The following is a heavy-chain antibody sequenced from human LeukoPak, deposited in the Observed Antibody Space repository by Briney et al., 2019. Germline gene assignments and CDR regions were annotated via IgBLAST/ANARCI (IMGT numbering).Heavy chain of an antibody. CDR1: GFTVSSNY. CDR2: IYSGGST. Sequence: PGGSLRLSCAASGFTVSSNYMSWVRQAPGKGLEWVSVIYSGGSTYYADSVKGRCTISRDNSKNTLYLQMNSLRAEDTAVYYCASLSSSSINFDYWGQGTLVTVSS. V-gene: IGHV3-53*01. D-gene: IGHD6-6*01. CDR3: ASLSSSSINFDY. J-gene: IGHJ4*02.